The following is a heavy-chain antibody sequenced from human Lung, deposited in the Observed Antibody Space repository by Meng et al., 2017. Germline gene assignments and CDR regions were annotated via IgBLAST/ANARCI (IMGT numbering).Heavy chain of an antibody. V-gene: IGHV3-74*01. CDR3: GRSDGYIRD. CDR2: INTDGSST. CDR1: GFTFSTYW. J-gene: IGHJ4*02. D-gene: IGHD5-24*01. Sequence: EVQRVESGGGLVQPGWSLRLSCAASGFTFSTYWMHWARQAPGKGLVWVSHINTDGSSTNYADSVKGRFTISRDNAKNTLYLQMNSLRAEDTAVYYCGRSDGYIRDWGQGTLVTVSS.